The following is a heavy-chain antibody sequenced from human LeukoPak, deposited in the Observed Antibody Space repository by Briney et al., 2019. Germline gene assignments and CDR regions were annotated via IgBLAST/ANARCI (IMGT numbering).Heavy chain of an antibody. Sequence: GRSLRLSCAASGFTFSSYAMHWVRQAPGKGLEWVAVISYDGSNKHYADSVKGRFTISRDNSKNTLYLQMNSLRAEDTAVYYCARAVAGIWAGAFDIWGQGTMVTVSS. CDR3: ARAVAGIWAGAFDI. D-gene: IGHD6-19*01. CDR1: GFTFSSYA. CDR2: ISYDGSNK. V-gene: IGHV3-30*04. J-gene: IGHJ3*02.